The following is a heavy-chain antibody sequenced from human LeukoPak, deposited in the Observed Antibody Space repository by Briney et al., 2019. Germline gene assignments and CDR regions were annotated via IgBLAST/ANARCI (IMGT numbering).Heavy chain of an antibody. CDR1: GFTFSSYE. Sequence: GGSLRLSCAASGFTFSSYEMNSVRHAPGKGLEWVSYISSSGSTIYYADSVKGRFTISRDNAKNSLYLQMNSLRAEDTAVYYCAELGITMIGGVWGKGTTVTISS. D-gene: IGHD3-10*02. J-gene: IGHJ6*04. CDR3: AELGITMIGGV. CDR2: ISSSGSTI. V-gene: IGHV3-48*03.